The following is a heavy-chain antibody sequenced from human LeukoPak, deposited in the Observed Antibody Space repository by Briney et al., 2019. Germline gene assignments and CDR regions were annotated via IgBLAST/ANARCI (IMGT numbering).Heavy chain of an antibody. D-gene: IGHD1-26*01. V-gene: IGHV4-4*07. CDR1: GGSISSYY. CDR3: ARATLVGYFSYFYMDV. CDR2: IYTSGST. J-gene: IGHJ6*03. Sequence: SETLSLTCTVSGGSISSYYWSWIRQPAGKGLEWIGRIYTSGSTNYNPSLKSRVTVSIDTSKNQFSLNLSSVTAADTAVYYRARATLVGYFSYFYMDVWGKGTTVTFSS.